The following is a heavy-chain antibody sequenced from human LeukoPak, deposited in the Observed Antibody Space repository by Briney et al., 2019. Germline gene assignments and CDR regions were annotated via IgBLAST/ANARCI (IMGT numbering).Heavy chain of an antibody. Sequence: PSETLSLTCTVSGGSISSYYWSWIRQPPGKGLEWIGYIYYSGSTNYNPSLKSRVTISVDTSKNQFSLKLSSVTAADTAVYYYARAYHNWNYPYYMDVWGKGTTVTVSS. D-gene: IGHD1-20*01. CDR2: IYYSGST. CDR3: ARAYHNWNYPYYMDV. CDR1: GGSISSYY. V-gene: IGHV4-59*01. J-gene: IGHJ6*03.